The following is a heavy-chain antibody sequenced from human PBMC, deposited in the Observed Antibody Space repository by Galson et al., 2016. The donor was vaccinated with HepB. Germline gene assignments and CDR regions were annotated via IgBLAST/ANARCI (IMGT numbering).Heavy chain of an antibody. Sequence: SVKVSCKASGGTFSTYEINWVRQTPGQGLDWMGQIIPTLRQVKYVQKFQGRLLITADESTSTAYMELTRLTSEDTAMYFCARLGLDFDYWGQGTLVTVSS. J-gene: IGHJ4*02. D-gene: IGHD3-16*01. CDR1: GGTFSTYE. CDR3: ARLGLDFDY. CDR2: IIPTLRQV. V-gene: IGHV1-69*10.